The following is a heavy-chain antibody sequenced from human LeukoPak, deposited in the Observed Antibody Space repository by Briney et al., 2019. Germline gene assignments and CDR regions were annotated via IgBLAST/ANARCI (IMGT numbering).Heavy chain of an antibody. Sequence: ASVKVSCKASGYTFTSYAMHWVRQAPGQRLEWMGWINAGNGNTKYSQKFQGRVTITRDTSASTAYMELSSLRSEDTAVYYCARSSPFVVVVAAKNWFDPWGQGTLVTVSS. CDR1: GYTFTSYA. CDR2: INAGNGNT. CDR3: ARSSPFVVVVAAKNWFDP. J-gene: IGHJ5*02. V-gene: IGHV1-3*01. D-gene: IGHD2-15*01.